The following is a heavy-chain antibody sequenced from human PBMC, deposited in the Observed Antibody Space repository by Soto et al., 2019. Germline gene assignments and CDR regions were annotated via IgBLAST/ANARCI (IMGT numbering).Heavy chain of an antibody. CDR3: VRDLGNDSDH. Sequence: QVQLVESGGGVVPPGRSLRLSCVASGFTFNTYGMHWVRQAPGKGLEWLAIVWYDGSNEDYADSVKGRFTISRDNSKNTLYFQMNSLRTDDTAVYYCVRDLGNDSDHWGQGALVTVSS. CDR2: VWYDGSNE. D-gene: IGHD1-1*01. CDR1: GFTFNTYG. V-gene: IGHV3-33*01. J-gene: IGHJ4*02.